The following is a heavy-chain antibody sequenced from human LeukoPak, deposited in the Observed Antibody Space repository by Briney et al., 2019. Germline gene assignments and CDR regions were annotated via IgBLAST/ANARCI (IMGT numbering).Heavy chain of an antibody. V-gene: IGHV1-69*02. D-gene: IGHD4-23*01. J-gene: IGHJ4*02. Sequence: SLTVSCKASGGPLSSYPFNWVRQAPGQGLEWMGRIIPVVDLINYAQRFQGRVTMTADKSTNTAYMELSSLKSDDTAVYYCASLTPTKGYWGQGTLVTVSS. CDR1: GGPLSSYP. CDR2: IIPVVDLI. CDR3: ASLTPTKGY.